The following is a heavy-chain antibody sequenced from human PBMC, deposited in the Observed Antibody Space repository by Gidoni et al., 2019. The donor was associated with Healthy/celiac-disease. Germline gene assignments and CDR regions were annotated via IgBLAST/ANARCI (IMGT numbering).Heavy chain of an antibody. V-gene: IGHV4-4*02. Sequence: QVQLQESGPGLVKPSGTLSLTCAVAGGSISSSNWWCWVRQPPGKGLEWIGEIYHSGSTNYNPSLKSRVTISVDKSKNQFSLKLSSVTAADTAVYYCARRYYDFWSGYPYYYYGMDVWGQGTTVTVSS. CDR1: GGSISSSNW. CDR3: ARRYYDFWSGYPYYYYGMDV. J-gene: IGHJ6*02. CDR2: IYHSGST. D-gene: IGHD3-3*01.